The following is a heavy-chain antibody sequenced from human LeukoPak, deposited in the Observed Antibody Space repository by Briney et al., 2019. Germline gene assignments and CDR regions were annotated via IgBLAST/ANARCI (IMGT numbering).Heavy chain of an antibody. CDR2: IYDSGSA. Sequence: SQTLSLTCAVSGGSISSGGYSWSWIRQPPGKGLEWIGYIYDSGSAYYNPSLKGRVTISVDRSKKQFSLKLSSVTAADTAVYYCARGNFGSGRYYNNDPNGMDVWGQGTTVTVSS. CDR3: ARGNFGSGRYYNNDPNGMDV. D-gene: IGHD3-10*01. CDR1: GGSISSGGYS. V-gene: IGHV4-30-2*01. J-gene: IGHJ6*02.